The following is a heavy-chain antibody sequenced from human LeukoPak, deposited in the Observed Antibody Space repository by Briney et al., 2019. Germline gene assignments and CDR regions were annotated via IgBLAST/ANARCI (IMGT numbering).Heavy chain of an antibody. CDR3: GYTNNFYH. CDR1: GLTFSGQW. V-gene: IGHV3-7*01. J-gene: IGHJ4*02. Sequence: GESLRLSCVASGLTFSGQWLNWVRQAPGQGLEWVANIKHDGREKYYVDSVKGRFTISRDDGQNSLSLHMNTVRAEDTAVYYCGYTNNFYHWGQGALVVVSA. CDR2: IKHDGREK. D-gene: IGHD3-16*02.